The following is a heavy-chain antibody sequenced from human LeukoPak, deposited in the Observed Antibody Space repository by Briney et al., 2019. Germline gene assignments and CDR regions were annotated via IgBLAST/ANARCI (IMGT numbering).Heavy chain of an antibody. CDR2: ISSSSSDI. V-gene: IGHV3-21*01. Sequence: PGGSLRLSCAASGFTFSSYGMHWVRQAPGKGLEWVSSISSSSSDIYYADSVKGRFTISRDNAKKSLSLQMNSLRAEDTAVYYCARAILYPYYFDYWGQGTLVTVSS. D-gene: IGHD2-8*01. J-gene: IGHJ4*02. CDR1: GFTFSSYG. CDR3: ARAILYPYYFDY.